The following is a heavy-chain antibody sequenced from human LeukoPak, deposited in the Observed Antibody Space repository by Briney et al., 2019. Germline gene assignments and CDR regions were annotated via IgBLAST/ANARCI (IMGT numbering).Heavy chain of an antibody. D-gene: IGHD1-26*01. CDR2: IIPILGIA. Sequence: GSSVKVSCKASGGTFSSYTISWVRQAPGQGLEWMGRIIPILGIANYAQKFQGRVTITADKSTSTAYMELSSLRSEDTAVYYCAGDDCIVGATGGYFDYWGQGTLVTVSS. CDR3: AGDDCIVGATGGYFDY. CDR1: GGTFSSYT. J-gene: IGHJ4*02. V-gene: IGHV1-69*04.